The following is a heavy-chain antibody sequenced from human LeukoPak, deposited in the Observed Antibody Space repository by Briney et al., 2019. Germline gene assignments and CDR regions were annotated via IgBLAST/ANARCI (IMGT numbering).Heavy chain of an antibody. V-gene: IGHV3-30-3*01. CDR3: AKGDGGRTYRGEMTTVTS. J-gene: IGHJ4*02. D-gene: IGHD4-17*01. Sequence: GRSLRLSCVASGFAFNTYAIHWVRQAPGKGLEWVAIISYDGSNKYYADSVKGRFTISRDNSKNTLYLQMNSLRAEDTAVYYCAKGDGGRTYRGEMTTVTSWGQGTLVTVSS. CDR2: ISYDGSNK. CDR1: GFAFNTYA.